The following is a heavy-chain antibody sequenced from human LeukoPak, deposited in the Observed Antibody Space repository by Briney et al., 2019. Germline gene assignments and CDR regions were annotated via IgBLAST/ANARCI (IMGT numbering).Heavy chain of an antibody. CDR3: AAVVSDCSIPNCHKGWFDP. CDR2: IYYNGST. V-gene: IGHV4-39*07. D-gene: IGHD2-2*02. J-gene: IGHJ5*02. CDR1: GGSISRTDYY. Sequence: SETLSLTCSVSGGSISRTDYYWAWVRQPPGKGVEWIGSIYYNGSTHNSASLRSRVTMSVDTSNNHFSLKLSYGTAADTAVYYCAAVVSDCSIPNCHKGWFDPWGQGIHLTVSS.